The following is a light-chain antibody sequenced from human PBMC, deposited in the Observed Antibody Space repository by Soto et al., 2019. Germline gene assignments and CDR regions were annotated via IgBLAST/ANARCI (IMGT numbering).Light chain of an antibody. V-gene: IGLV1-51*02. CDR3: GACDSSLSAGL. CDR2: ENN. Sequence: QSVLTQPPSVSAAPGQRVTISCSGSGSNIGKNFVSWYQQLPGTAPKLLIYENNKRPSGIPDRFSGSKSGTSATLGITGLQTGDEADYYCGACDSSLSAGLFGGGSKLTVL. J-gene: IGLJ2*01. CDR1: GSNIGKNF.